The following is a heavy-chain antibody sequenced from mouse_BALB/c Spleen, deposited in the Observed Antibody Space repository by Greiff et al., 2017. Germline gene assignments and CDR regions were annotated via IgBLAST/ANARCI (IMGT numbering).Heavy chain of an antibody. J-gene: IGHJ4*01. V-gene: IGHV1-82*01. D-gene: IGHD3-1*01. CDR2: IYPGDGDT. CDR3: ARWHAMDY. Sequence: QVQLQQSGPELVKPGASVKISCKASGYAFSSSWMNWVKQRPGQGLEWIGRIYPGDGDTNYNGKFKGKATLTADKSSSTAYMQLSSLTSVDSAVYFCARWHAMDYWGQGTSVTVSS. CDR1: GYAFSSSW.